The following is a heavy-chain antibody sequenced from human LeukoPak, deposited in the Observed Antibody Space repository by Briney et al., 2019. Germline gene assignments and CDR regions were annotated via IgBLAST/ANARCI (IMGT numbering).Heavy chain of an antibody. CDR2: INWNGEST. V-gene: IGHV3-20*04. CDR3: AMKFSGDYYYMDV. Sequence: PGGSLRLSCAASGLTLDDFGMSWVRQAPGKGLEWVSGINWNGESTGHADSVKGRFTISRDNAKNSLYLRMNSLRAEDTALYYCAMKFSGDYYYMDVWGKGTTVTVSS. D-gene: IGHD3-10*01. J-gene: IGHJ6*03. CDR1: GLTLDDFG.